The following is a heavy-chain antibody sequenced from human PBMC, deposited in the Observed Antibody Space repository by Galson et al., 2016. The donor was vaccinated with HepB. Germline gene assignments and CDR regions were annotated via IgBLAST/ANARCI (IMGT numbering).Heavy chain of an antibody. CDR2: INRRGST. CDR1: DESFSEYY. J-gene: IGHJ4*02. Sequence: SETLSLTCAVSDESFSEYYWSWIRQPPGKGLEWIGQINRRGSTNYRSSLKSRVTISIDTSKDQISLKVNSVTAAVTAVCYCARGPLSGSHDFDYWGQGTLVTASS. V-gene: IGHV4-34*01. CDR3: ARGPLSGSHDFDY. D-gene: IGHD1-26*01.